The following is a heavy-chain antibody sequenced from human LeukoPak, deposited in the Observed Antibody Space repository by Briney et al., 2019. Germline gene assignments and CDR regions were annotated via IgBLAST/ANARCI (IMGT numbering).Heavy chain of an antibody. J-gene: IGHJ3*02. Sequence: ASVKVSCKASGYTFTGYYMHWVRQAPGQGLEWMGWINPNSGGTNYEQKFQGRVTMTRDTSISTAYMELSRLRSDDTAVYYCARVRGDSSGYYYYNAFDIWGQGTMVTVSS. D-gene: IGHD3-22*01. CDR2: INPNSGGT. CDR3: ARVRGDSSGYYYYNAFDI. CDR1: GYTFTGYY. V-gene: IGHV1-2*02.